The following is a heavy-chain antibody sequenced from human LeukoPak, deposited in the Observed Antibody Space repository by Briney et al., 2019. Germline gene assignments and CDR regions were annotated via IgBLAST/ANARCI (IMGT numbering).Heavy chain of an antibody. CDR1: GFTFSSYG. Sequence: GGSLRLSCAAPGFTFSSYGRNWFRQAPGKGLEWSSSIRRSNSYIYYADSVKGRFTISRDNAKNSLYLQMNSLRAEDTAVYYCARDPGYCGGDCYAFDIWGQGTMVTVSS. CDR3: ARDPGYCGGDCYAFDI. V-gene: IGHV3-21*01. D-gene: IGHD2-21*02. CDR2: IRRSNSYI. J-gene: IGHJ3*02.